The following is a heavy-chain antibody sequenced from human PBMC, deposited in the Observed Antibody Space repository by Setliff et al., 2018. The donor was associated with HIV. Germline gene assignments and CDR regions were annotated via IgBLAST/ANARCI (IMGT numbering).Heavy chain of an antibody. CDR2: INQSGNT. Sequence: SETLSLTCAVYGGSLSGYYWSWVRQSPGRGLEWIGEINQSGNTNFNPSLKSRLIISVDTSKSQFSLKLTSVTAADTALYYCAREGGQGYSGSGSFYQRNFELWGRGTLVTVSS. V-gene: IGHV4-34*01. J-gene: IGHJ2*01. D-gene: IGHD3-10*01. CDR1: GGSLSGYY. CDR3: AREGGQGYSGSGSFYQRNFEL.